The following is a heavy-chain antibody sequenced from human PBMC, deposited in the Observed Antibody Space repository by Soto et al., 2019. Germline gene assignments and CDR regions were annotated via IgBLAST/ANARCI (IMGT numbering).Heavy chain of an antibody. Sequence: QVQLQESGPGLVKPSETLSLTCTVSGGSTRNYFWSWIRQPPGKGLEWNGCIYYSGTTNYNSSLKSRVTISLDTSKNQFSLRLRSVTAADTAVYYCARYVNPYDTAVWFDPWGQGTLVTVSS. CDR3: ARYVNPYDTAVWFDP. CDR1: GGSTRNYF. V-gene: IGHV4-59*01. J-gene: IGHJ5*02. D-gene: IGHD3-9*01. CDR2: IYYSGTT.